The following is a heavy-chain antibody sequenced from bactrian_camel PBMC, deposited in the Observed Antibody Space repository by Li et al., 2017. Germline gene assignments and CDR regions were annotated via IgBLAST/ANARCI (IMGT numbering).Heavy chain of an antibody. Sequence: DVQLVESGGGSVQAGGSLRLSCSASGFTYSGHCIGWFRQAPGKRREGMAAIYTDGTTYYTDSVKGRFTVSQDKAKNAVYLRMNSLKSEDTALYYCATSLFKYDYNYWGQGTQVTVS. CDR1: GFTYSGHC. CDR2: IYTDGTT. V-gene: IGHV3S10*01. CDR3: ATSLFKYDYNY. J-gene: IGHJ4*01.